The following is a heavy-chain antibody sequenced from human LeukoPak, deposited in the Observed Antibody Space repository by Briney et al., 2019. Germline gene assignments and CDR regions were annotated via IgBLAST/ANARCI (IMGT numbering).Heavy chain of an antibody. V-gene: IGHV3-23*01. D-gene: IGHD5-12*01. J-gene: IGHJ3*02. CDR2: ISTSGGST. Sequence: AGGSLRLSCAASGFTVSSYVINWVRQAPGKGLEWVATISTSGGSTYYADFVKGRFTISRDNSKNTLYLQMNSLRAEDTAVYYCARDSGYDAFDIWGQGTMVTVSS. CDR1: GFTVSSYV. CDR3: ARDSGYDAFDI.